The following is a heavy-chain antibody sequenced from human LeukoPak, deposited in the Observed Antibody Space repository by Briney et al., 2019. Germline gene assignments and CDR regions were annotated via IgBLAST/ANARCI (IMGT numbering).Heavy chain of an antibody. CDR3: AREDCSSTSCYETAFDI. Sequence: SETLSLTCTVSGGSISSSSYYWGWIRQPPGKGLEWIGSIYYSGSTYYNPSLKSRVTISVDTSKNQFSLKLSSVTAADTAVYYCAREDCSSTSCYETAFDIWGQGTMVTVSS. V-gene: IGHV4-39*07. D-gene: IGHD2-2*01. CDR1: GGSISSSSYY. CDR2: IYYSGST. J-gene: IGHJ3*02.